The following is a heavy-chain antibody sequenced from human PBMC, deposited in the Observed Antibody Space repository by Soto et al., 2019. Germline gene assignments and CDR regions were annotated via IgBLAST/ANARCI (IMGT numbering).Heavy chain of an antibody. CDR2: IDPSDSQA. Sequence: GESLKISCKGSGYSFAGYWITWVRQKPGKGLEWMGRIDPSDSQAYYSPSFRGHVTISVTKSITTVFLQWSSLRASDTAMYYCARQIYDSDTDPNFQYYFDSWGQGTPVTVSS. V-gene: IGHV5-10-1*01. CDR1: GYSFAGYW. D-gene: IGHD3-22*01. CDR3: ARQIYDSDTDPNFQYYFDS. J-gene: IGHJ4*02.